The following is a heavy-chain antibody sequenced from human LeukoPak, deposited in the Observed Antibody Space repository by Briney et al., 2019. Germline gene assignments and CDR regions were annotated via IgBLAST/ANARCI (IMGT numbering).Heavy chain of an antibody. J-gene: IGHJ6*02. D-gene: IGHD3-22*01. V-gene: IGHV4-59*01. CDR3: ARSRYYYDSSGPHPSYYYYGMDV. CDR2: IYYSGST. Sequence: SETLSLTCSVFGDSMTTYYWSWIRQPPGKGLEWIGYIYYSGSTNYNPSLKSRVTISVDTSKNQFSLKLSSVTAADTAVYYCARSRYYYDSSGPHPSYYYYGMDVWGQGTTVTVSS. CDR1: GDSMTTYY.